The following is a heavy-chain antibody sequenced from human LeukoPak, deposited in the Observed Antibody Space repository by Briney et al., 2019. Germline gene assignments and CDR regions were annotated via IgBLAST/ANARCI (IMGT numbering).Heavy chain of an antibody. J-gene: IGHJ3*02. CDR1: GYSFTSYW. V-gene: IGHV5-51*01. Sequence: GESLKISCKGSGYSFTSYWIGWVRQMPGKGLEWVGIIYPGDSDIRYSPSFQGQVTISADKSITTAYLQWSSLKASDTAMYYCARQPIAATGTRAFDIWGQGTMVTVSS. CDR2: IYPGDSDI. CDR3: ARQPIAATGTRAFDI. D-gene: IGHD6-13*01.